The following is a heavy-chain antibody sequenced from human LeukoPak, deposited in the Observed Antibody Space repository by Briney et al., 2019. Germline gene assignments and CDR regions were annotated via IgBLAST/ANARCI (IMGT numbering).Heavy chain of an antibody. CDR3: ARVQIVGTFDAFDI. D-gene: IGHD2-21*01. Sequence: ASVKVSCKASGFTFTDYYIHWVRQAPGQGLEWMGWINANTGGTKYNQKFQGRVTLTRDTSINTVYMDLSRLRSDDTAVFYCARVQIVGTFDAFDIWGQGTMVTVSS. J-gene: IGHJ3*02. CDR1: GFTFTDYY. V-gene: IGHV1-2*02. CDR2: INANTGGT.